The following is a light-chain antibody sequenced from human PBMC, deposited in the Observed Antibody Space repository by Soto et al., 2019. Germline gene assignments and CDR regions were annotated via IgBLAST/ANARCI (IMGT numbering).Light chain of an antibody. V-gene: IGKV3-20*01. CDR3: LQHSGTSPKT. J-gene: IGKJ1*01. CDR1: QSVSSSY. CDR2: GAS. Sequence: IVMTHSPATLSVSPGERATLSFMAIQSVSSSYLALYQQKPGQAPRLLIYGASSRATGIPDRFSGSGSGTDFTLNITRVEPEDSAVYYCLQHSGTSPKTFGQGTKVDIK.